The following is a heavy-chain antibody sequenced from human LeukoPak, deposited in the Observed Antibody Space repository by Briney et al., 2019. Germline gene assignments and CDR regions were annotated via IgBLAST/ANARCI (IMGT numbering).Heavy chain of an antibody. CDR1: GFTFSSYS. Sequence: GGSLRLSCAASGFTFSSYSMNWVRQAPGKGLEWVSSISSSSSYIYYADSVKGRFTISRDNAKNSLYLQMNSLRAEDTAVYYCARKSGAGINAFDIWGQGTMVTVSS. CDR3: ARKSGAGINAFDI. D-gene: IGHD6-19*01. CDR2: ISSSSSYI. V-gene: IGHV3-21*01. J-gene: IGHJ3*02.